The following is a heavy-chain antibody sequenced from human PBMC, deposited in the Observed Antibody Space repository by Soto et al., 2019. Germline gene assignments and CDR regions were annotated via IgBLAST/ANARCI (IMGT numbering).Heavy chain of an antibody. Sequence: ASVKVSCKASGYTFTSYAMHWVRQAPGQRLEWMGWINAGNGNTKYSQKFQGRVTITRDTSASTAYMELSSLRSEDTAVYYCARDIGYYDFWSGWEGWGQGTLVTVSS. CDR1: GYTFTSYA. V-gene: IGHV1-3*01. CDR3: ARDIGYYDFWSGWEG. D-gene: IGHD3-3*01. J-gene: IGHJ4*02. CDR2: INAGNGNT.